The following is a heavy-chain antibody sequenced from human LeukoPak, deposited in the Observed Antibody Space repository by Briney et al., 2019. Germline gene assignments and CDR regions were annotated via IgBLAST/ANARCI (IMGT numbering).Heavy chain of an antibody. V-gene: IGHV3-23*01. CDR2: ISGSGGST. Sequence: GGSLRLSCAASGFTFSNYAMSWVRQAPGKGLEWVSAISGSGGSTYYADSVKGRFTISRDNSKNTLYLQMNSLKTEDTAVYYCTTVYGSGSYYNEGYWGQGTLVTVSS. CDR1: GFTFSNYA. J-gene: IGHJ4*02. CDR3: TTVYGSGSYYNEGY. D-gene: IGHD3-10*01.